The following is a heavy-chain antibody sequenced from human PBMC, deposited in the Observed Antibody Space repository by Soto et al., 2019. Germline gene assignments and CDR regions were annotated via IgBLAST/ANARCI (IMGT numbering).Heavy chain of an antibody. CDR2: ISSSSSTI. CDR1: GFTFSSYS. V-gene: IGHV3-48*01. CDR3: ARAYIIDF. D-gene: IGHD4-4*01. Sequence: PGGSLRLSCAASGFTFSSYSMNWVRQDPGKGLEGVSYISSSSSTIYYADSVKGRFTISRDNAKNSLSLQMNSLRAEDMAVYYCARAYIIDFWGQGTLVTVSS. J-gene: IGHJ4*02.